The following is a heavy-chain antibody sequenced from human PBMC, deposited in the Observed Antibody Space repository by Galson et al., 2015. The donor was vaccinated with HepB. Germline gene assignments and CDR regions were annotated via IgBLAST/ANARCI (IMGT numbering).Heavy chain of an antibody. D-gene: IGHD3-22*01. Sequence: SVKVSCKASGGTFSSYAISWVRQAPGQGLEWMGGIIPIFGTANYAQKFQGRVTITADKSTSTAYMELSSLRSEDTAVYYCARGGVYYYDSSGSVSGSRYFDYWGQGTLVTVSS. CDR2: IIPIFGTA. CDR3: ARGGVYYYDSSGSVSGSRYFDY. J-gene: IGHJ4*02. CDR1: GGTFSSYA. V-gene: IGHV1-69*06.